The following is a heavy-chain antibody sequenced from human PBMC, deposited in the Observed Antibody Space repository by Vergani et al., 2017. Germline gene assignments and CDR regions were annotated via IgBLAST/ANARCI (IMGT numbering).Heavy chain of an antibody. CDR3: AKDPGDAKYYYYYMDV. Sequence: EVQLLESGGGLVQPGGSLRLSCAASGFTFSSYAMSWVRQAPGKGLEWVSAISDSGGSTYYADSVKGRFTISRDNSKNTLYLQMNSLRAEDTAVYYCAKDPGDAKYYYYYMDVWGKGTTVTVSS. D-gene: IGHD3-16*01. V-gene: IGHV3-23*01. CDR2: ISDSGGST. J-gene: IGHJ6*03. CDR1: GFTFSSYA.